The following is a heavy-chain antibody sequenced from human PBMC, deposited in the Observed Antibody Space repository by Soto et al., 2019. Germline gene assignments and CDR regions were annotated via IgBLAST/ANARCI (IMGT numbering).Heavy chain of an antibody. Sequence: QVQLQESGPGLVKPSQTLSLTCTVSGGSISSGGYYWSWIRQHPGKGLAWIGYIYYSGSTYYNPSLKSRVTRSVDTSKNQVSLKLSSVTAADTAVDYCARGNYYDSSGCDYWGQGTLVTVSS. V-gene: IGHV4-31*03. J-gene: IGHJ4*02. CDR1: GGSISSGGYY. CDR3: ARGNYYDSSGCDY. CDR2: IYYSGST. D-gene: IGHD3-22*01.